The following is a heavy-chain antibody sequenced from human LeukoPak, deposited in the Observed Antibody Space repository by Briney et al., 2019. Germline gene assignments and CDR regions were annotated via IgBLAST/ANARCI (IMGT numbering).Heavy chain of an antibody. CDR1: GYSFTDNY. CDR3: ARGGLSGSYYVDY. V-gene: IGHV1-2*02. J-gene: IGHJ4*02. D-gene: IGHD1-26*01. Sequence: ASVKVSCKASGYSFTDNYIHWVRQAPGQGLEWMGWISPNSADTHYAQKFQGRVTMTGDTSISTAYMELSRLRSDDTAVYYCARGGLSGSYYVDYWGQGTLVTVSS. CDR2: ISPNSADT.